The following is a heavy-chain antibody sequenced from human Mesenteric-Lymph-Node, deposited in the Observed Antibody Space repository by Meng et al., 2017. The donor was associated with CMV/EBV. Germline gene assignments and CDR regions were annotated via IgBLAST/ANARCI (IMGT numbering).Heavy chain of an antibody. CDR1: GGSISSYY. J-gene: IGHJ4*02. V-gene: IGHV4-59*01. CDR3: ARVVDYYDTSGYYSYYFDH. CDR2: IHYRGST. Sequence: GSLRLSCTVSGGSISSYYWNWIRQPPGKGLEWIGHIHYRGSTNYNPSLKSRVTISVDTSKKQFSLKLTSVTAADTAVYYCARVVDYYDTSGYYSYYFDHWGQGSLVTVSS. D-gene: IGHD3-22*01.